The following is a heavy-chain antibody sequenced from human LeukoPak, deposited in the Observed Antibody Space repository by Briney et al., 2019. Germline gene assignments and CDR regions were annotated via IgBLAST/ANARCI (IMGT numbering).Heavy chain of an antibody. J-gene: IGHJ5*02. Sequence: GGSLRLSCAASGFTFSSYSMNWVRQAPGKGLEWVSSISSSSSYIYYADSVKGRFTISRDNAKNSLYLQMNSLRAEDTAVYYCAKGAYSSGWYGNWFDPWGQGTLVTVSS. D-gene: IGHD6-19*01. V-gene: IGHV3-21*04. CDR3: AKGAYSSGWYGNWFDP. CDR2: ISSSSSYI. CDR1: GFTFSSYS.